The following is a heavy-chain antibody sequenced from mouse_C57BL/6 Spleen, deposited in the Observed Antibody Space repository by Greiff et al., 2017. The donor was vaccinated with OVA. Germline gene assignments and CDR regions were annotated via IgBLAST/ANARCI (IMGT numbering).Heavy chain of an antibody. CDR3: ARSNPHWYFDV. CDR1: GYSFTSYY. D-gene: IGHD4-1*01. V-gene: IGHV1-66*01. J-gene: IGHJ1*03. CDR2: IYPGSGNT. Sequence: QVQLKQSGPELVKPGASVKISCKASGYSFTSYYIHWVKQRPGQGLEWIGWIYPGSGNTKYNEKFKGKATLTADTSSSTAYMQLSSLTSEDSAVYYCARSNPHWYFDVWGTGTTVTVSS.